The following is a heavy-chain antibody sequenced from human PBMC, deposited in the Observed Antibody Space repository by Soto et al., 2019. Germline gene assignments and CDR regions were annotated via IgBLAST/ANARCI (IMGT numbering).Heavy chain of an antibody. CDR1: GFTFSSYG. Sequence: GGSLRLSCAASGFTFSSYGMHWVRQAPGKGLEWVAVIWYDRSNKYYADSVKGRFTISRDNSKNTLYLQMNSLRAEDTAVYYCARAGYYYDSSGYYSNKDYWGQGTLVTVSS. CDR2: IWYDRSNK. CDR3: ARAGYYYDSSGYYSNKDY. D-gene: IGHD3-22*01. V-gene: IGHV3-33*01. J-gene: IGHJ4*02.